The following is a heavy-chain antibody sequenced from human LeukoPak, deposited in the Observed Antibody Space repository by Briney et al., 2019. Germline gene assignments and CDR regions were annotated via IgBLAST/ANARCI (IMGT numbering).Heavy chain of an antibody. J-gene: IGHJ4*02. V-gene: IGHV4-61*10. CDR2: IYTSGTT. CDR1: GASVNSGNYY. D-gene: IGHD3-3*01. CDR3: ARDTSGYYGRYEH. Sequence: SETLSLTCTVSGASVNSGNYYWTWIRQPAGKRLEWIGRIYTSGTTNYNPSLQSRVTISVDTSKNQLSLKLTSMTAADTAVYYCARDTSGYYGRYEHWGQGTLVTVSS.